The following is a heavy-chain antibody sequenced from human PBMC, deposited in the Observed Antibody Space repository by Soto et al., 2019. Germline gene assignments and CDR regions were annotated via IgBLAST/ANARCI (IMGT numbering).Heavy chain of an antibody. Sequence: QLQLQESGSGLVKPSQTLSLTCAVSGGSISSGGYSWSWIRQPPGKGLEWIGYIYQSGSTYYNPSLKSRVTISVDRSKNQFSLKLSSVTAADTAVYYCVRGPPFGRWGQGTLVTVSS. CDR3: VRGPPFGR. D-gene: IGHD3-3*01. V-gene: IGHV4-30-2*01. J-gene: IGHJ4*02. CDR1: GGSISSGGYS. CDR2: IYQSGST.